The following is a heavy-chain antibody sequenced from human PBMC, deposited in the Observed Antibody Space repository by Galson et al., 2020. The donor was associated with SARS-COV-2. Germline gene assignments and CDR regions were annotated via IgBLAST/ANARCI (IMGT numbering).Heavy chain of an antibody. J-gene: IGHJ6*02. CDR3: ARDRVGGVKRYGIDV. V-gene: IGHV3-48*03. CDR2: ISSSGSTI. D-gene: IGHD2-8*02. CDR1: GFTFSSYE. Sequence: GESLKISCADSGFTFSSYEMNWVRKAPGKGLEWVSYISSSGSTIYYADSVKGRFTISRDNAKNSLYLQMNSLRAEDTAVYYCARDRVGGVKRYGIDVWGQGTTVTVSS.